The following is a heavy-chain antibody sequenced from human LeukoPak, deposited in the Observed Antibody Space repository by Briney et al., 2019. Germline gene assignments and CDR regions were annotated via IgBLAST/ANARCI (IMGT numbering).Heavy chain of an antibody. CDR3: ARRAAAGTYWFDP. CDR1: GGTFSSYA. V-gene: IGHV1-69*13. J-gene: IGHJ5*02. D-gene: IGHD6-13*01. CDR2: IIPIFGTA. Sequence: SVKVSCKASGGTFSSYAISWVRQAPGQGLEWMGGIIPIFGTANYAQKFQGRVTITADESTSTAYMELSSLRSEDTAVYYCARRAAAGTYWFDPWGQGTLVTVSS.